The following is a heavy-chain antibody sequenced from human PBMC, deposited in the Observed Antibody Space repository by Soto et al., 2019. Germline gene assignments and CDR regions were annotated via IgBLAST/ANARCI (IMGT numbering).Heavy chain of an antibody. V-gene: IGHV1-46*01. D-gene: IGHD2-21*01. CDR2: INPSGDVT. CDR1: GYTVTNHW. CDR3: ARDISGGGNSNGWWWDP. J-gene: IGHJ5*02. Sequence: QVQLVQSGAEVKKPGASVTVSCKALGYTVTNHWMHWVRQAPGQGLEWMGVINPSGDVTVRAQNLQGRVTMTRDTSTSTLVMELSGLRSDDTAVYYCARDISGGGNSNGWWWDPWGQGTLGTVSS.